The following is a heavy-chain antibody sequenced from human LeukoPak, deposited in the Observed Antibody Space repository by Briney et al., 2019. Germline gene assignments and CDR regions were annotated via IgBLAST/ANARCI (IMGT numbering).Heavy chain of an antibody. J-gene: IGHJ4*02. V-gene: IGHV3-23*01. CDR2: ISGSDDGT. CDR1: GFTFSTYA. CDR3: ARSGLSRFGF. Sequence: GGSLRLSCAASGFTFSTYAMSWVRQIPGKVLEWVSAISGSDDGTYYADSVKGRFTISRDNSRNTLYLQMNSLRAEDTAVYYCARSGLSRFGFWGQGTLVTVSS. D-gene: IGHD2/OR15-2a*01.